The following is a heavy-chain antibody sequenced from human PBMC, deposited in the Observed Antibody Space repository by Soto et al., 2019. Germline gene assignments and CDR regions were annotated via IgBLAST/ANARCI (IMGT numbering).Heavy chain of an antibody. CDR2: VKDGGHT. CDR3: ARGQEGVVATH. D-gene: IGHD5-12*01. V-gene: IGHV4-34*01. Sequence: QVQLQQWGAGLLKPSETLSLNCAVTGGSLSGYYWSWIRQPPGKGLEWIGEVKDGGHTNYSPSLRGRVTISSATPNDQFSRRLNSVTAADTGVYYCARGQEGVVATHWDQGSLVTVSS. CDR1: GGSLSGYY. J-gene: IGHJ4*02.